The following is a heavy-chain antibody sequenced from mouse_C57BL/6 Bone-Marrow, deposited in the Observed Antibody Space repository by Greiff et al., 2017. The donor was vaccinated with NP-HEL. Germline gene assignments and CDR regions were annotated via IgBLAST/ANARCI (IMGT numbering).Heavy chain of an antibody. Sequence: QVQLQQPGAELVMPGASVKLSCKASGYTFTSYWMHWVKQRPGQGLEWIGEIDPSDSYTNYNQKFKGKSTLTVDKSSSTAYMQLSSLTSEDSAVYYCERSNWDPWFAYWGQGTLVTVSA. CDR1: GYTFTSYW. D-gene: IGHD4-1*01. J-gene: IGHJ3*01. V-gene: IGHV1-69*01. CDR3: ERSNWDPWFAY. CDR2: IDPSDSYT.